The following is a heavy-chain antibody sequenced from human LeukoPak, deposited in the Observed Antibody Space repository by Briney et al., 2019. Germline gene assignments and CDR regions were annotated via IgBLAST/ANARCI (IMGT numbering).Heavy chain of an antibody. J-gene: IGHJ3*02. V-gene: IGHV4-34*01. CDR2: INQSENT. Sequence: SESLALTCAVYVESFSGYYWIWIRQPPGKGLEGIGEINQSENTNYNPYLKSRVTLSVDTAKNQFCLKLSSVTAADTAVYYCARGGSPNYDILTGYYNDAFDIWGQGTMVTVSS. CDR1: VESFSGYY. D-gene: IGHD3-9*01. CDR3: ARGGSPNYDILTGYYNDAFDI.